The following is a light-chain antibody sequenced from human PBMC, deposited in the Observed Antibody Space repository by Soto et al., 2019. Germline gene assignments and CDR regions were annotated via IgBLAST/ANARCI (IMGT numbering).Light chain of an antibody. CDR1: SSDVGGYNY. J-gene: IGLJ2*01. Sequence: QSALTQPASVSGSPGQSISISCTGSSSDVGGYNYVSWYQHHPGKAPKLMIYDVSNRPSGVSNRFSGSRSGNTASLTISGRQAEDEADYYCSSYTRSSTVVFGGGTKLTVL. V-gene: IGLV2-14*03. CDR3: SSYTRSSTVV. CDR2: DVS.